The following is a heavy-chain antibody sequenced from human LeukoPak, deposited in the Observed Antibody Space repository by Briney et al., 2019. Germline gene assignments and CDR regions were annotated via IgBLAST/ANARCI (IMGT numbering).Heavy chain of an antibody. CDR1: GASISSYY. V-gene: IGHV4-59*08. D-gene: IGHD3-22*01. Sequence: SEPLSLTCTVSGASISSYYWSWIRQPPGKGLEWIGYIYYSGSTNYNPSLKSRVTISVDTSKNQFSLKLSSVTAADAAVYYCARLNTYYYDSSGYLFDYWGQGTLVTVSS. CDR3: ARLNTYYYDSSGYLFDY. CDR2: IYYSGST. J-gene: IGHJ4*02.